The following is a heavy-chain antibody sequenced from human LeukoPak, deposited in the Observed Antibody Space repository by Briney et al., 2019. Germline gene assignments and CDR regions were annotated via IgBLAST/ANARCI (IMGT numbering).Heavy chain of an antibody. D-gene: IGHD3-22*01. CDR2: IFPIFGIG. J-gene: IGHJ6*02. Sequence: ASVKVSCKASGGTFSSYAISGVRQAPGQGLEWMGRIFPIFGIGNYAQKLQGRVTITADKSTSTAYMELSSRRSEDTAVYYGAREGDYYDSRGFYGMDVWGQGTTVTVSS. V-gene: IGHV1-69*04. CDR1: GGTFSSYA. CDR3: AREGDYYDSRGFYGMDV.